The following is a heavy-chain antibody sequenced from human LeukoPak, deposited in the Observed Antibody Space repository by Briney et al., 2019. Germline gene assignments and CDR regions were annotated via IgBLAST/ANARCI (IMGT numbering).Heavy chain of an antibody. CDR2: LQSGGTT. V-gene: IGHV3-66*01. Sequence: GGSLRLSCAASGFTFSSYSINWVRQAPGKGLEWVSVLQSGGTTHYADSVKGRFTISRDISKNTLYLQMNSLRVEDTAVYYCARDLYYGSGGYYFDNWGQGTLVTVSS. CDR3: ARDLYYGSGGYYFDN. D-gene: IGHD3-10*01. CDR1: GFTFSSYS. J-gene: IGHJ4*02.